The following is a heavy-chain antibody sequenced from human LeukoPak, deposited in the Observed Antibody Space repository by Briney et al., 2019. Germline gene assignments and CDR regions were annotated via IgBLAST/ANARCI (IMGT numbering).Heavy chain of an antibody. CDR1: GGTFSSYA. CDR3: ARDHYYDSSGYYYYYYGMDV. Sequence: GASVKVFCKASGGTFSSYAISWVRQAPGQGLEWMGGIIPIFGTANYAQKFQGRVTITADESTSTAYMALSSLRSEDTAVYYCARDHYYDSSGYYYYYYGMDVWGQGHTVTVSS. V-gene: IGHV1-69*01. CDR2: IIPIFGTA. J-gene: IGHJ6*02. D-gene: IGHD3-22*01.